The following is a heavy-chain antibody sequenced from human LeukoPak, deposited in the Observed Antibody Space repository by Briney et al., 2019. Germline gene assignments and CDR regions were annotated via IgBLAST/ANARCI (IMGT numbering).Heavy chain of an antibody. D-gene: IGHD5-18*01. Sequence: GGSLRLSCAASGFTFDDYGMSWVRQAPGKGLEWVSGINWNGGSTGYADFVKGRFTISRDNAKNSLYLQMNSLRAEDTALYHCARGSLTAMGGFDYWGQGTLVTVSS. CDR2: INWNGGST. CDR1: GFTFDDYG. V-gene: IGHV3-20*01. CDR3: ARGSLTAMGGFDY. J-gene: IGHJ4*02.